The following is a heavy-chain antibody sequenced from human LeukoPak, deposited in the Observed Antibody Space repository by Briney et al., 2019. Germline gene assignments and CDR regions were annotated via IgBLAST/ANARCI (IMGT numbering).Heavy chain of an antibody. J-gene: IGHJ4*02. CDR2: MNPNSGNT. Sequence: GASVKVSCKASGYTFTNYDINWVRQATGQGLEWMGWMNPNSGNTGSAQKFHGRVTMTRDTSISTAYMELSSLRSEDTAVYYCTRGRPSSFDYWGQGTPVTVSS. CDR3: TRGRPSSFDY. V-gene: IGHV1-8*01. CDR1: GYTFTNYD.